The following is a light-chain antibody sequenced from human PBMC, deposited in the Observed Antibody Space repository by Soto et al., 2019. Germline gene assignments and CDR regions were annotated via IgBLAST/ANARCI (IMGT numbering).Light chain of an antibody. CDR2: DVS. CDR1: SSDVGNYNY. CDR3: SSYTSSTTLYV. V-gene: IGLV2-14*03. Sequence: QSALTQPVSVSGSPGQSITISCTGASSDVGNYNYVSWYQQHPGKAPKLIIYDVSNRPSGVSNRFSGSKSGNTASLTISGLRAEDEADYYCSSYTSSTTLYVFGTGTKVTVL. J-gene: IGLJ1*01.